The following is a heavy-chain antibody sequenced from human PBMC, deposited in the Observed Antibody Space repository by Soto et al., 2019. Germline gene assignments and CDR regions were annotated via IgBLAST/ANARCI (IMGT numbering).Heavy chain of an antibody. V-gene: IGHV3-30-3*01. J-gene: IGHJ4*02. CDR2: ISYDGSNK. D-gene: IGHD3-22*01. CDR3: ARDGHDSSGYYWGGEKVFDH. Sequence: QVQLVESGGGVVQPGRSLRLSCAASGFTFSSYAMHWVRQAPGKGLEWVAVISYDGSNKYYADSVKGRFTISRDNSKNTLYLQMNSLRAEDTAVYYCARDGHDSSGYYWGGEKVFDHWGQGTLVTVSS. CDR1: GFTFSSYA.